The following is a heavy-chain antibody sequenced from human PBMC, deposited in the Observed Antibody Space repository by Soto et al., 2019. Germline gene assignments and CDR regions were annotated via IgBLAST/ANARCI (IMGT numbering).Heavy chain of an antibody. CDR2: IIPISGTA. V-gene: IGHV1-69*01. D-gene: IGHD3-10*01. J-gene: IGHJ6*02. CDR1: GGTFSSYA. Sequence: QVQLVQSGAEVKKPGSSVKVSCKASGGTFSSYAISWVRQAPGQGLEWMGGIIPISGTANYAQKFQGRVTITADESTSTAYMELSSLRSEDTAVYYCAGSPLGITMVGGVISPYGMDVWGQGTTVTVSS. CDR3: AGSPLGITMVGGVISPYGMDV.